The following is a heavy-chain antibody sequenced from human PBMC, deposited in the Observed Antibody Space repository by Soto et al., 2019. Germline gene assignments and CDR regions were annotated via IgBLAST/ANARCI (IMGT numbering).Heavy chain of an antibody. CDR3: ARGRLAAVADNYYYVMDV. V-gene: IGHV1-2*02. CDR2: INPNSGGT. D-gene: IGHD6-19*01. CDR1: GYTFTGYY. Sequence: KVSCKASGYTFTGYYMHWVRQAPGQGLEWMGWINPNSGGTNYAQKFQGRVTMTRDTSISTAYMELSRLRSDDTDVYYCARGRLAAVADNYYYVMDVWGQGTTVTVSS. J-gene: IGHJ6*02.